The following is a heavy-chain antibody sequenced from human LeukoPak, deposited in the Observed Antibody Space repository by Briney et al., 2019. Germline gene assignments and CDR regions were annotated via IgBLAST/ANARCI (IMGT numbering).Heavy chain of an antibody. CDR1: GGTFSSYA. D-gene: IGHD2-21*01. J-gene: IGHJ4*02. Sequence: PVKVSCKASGGTFSSYAISWVRQAPGQGLEWMGRIIPILGIANYAQKFQGRVTITADKSTSTAYMELSSLRSEDTAVYYCARVFPNTERLAHFDYWGQGTLVTVSS. V-gene: IGHV1-69*04. CDR2: IIPILGIA. CDR3: ARVFPNTERLAHFDY.